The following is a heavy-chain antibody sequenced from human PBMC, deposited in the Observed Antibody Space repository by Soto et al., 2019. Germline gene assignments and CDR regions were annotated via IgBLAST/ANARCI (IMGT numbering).Heavy chain of an antibody. CDR3: ARVGKGWDYCDY. V-gene: IGHV3-30*03. J-gene: IGHJ4*01. Sequence: QVQVVESGGGVVQPGRSLRLSCAASGFTFSDYGMHWVRQAPGKGLEWVAVISYDGSKKYYADSVKGRFTTSRDNSKNTLELEVNSRRAEDTAVYYCARVGKGWDYCDYWGHGTLVTVSS. CDR2: ISYDGSKK. D-gene: IGHD6-13*01. CDR1: GFTFSDYG.